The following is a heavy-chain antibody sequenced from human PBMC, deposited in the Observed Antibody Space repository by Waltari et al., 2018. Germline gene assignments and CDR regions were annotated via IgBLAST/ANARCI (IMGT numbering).Heavy chain of an antibody. Sequence: EVQLVASGGGFVQPGGSLRLACGASGFPFNGCARSCVPRGPGKGPEWVSSIIGPGNTAYYADSVKGRFTVSRDNSKSTLYLQMSSLTAEDTAVYYCAKVQGSGNYRFDFWGQGTLVTVSS. CDR3: AKVQGSGNYRFDF. V-gene: IGHV3-23*04. CDR2: IIGPGNTA. J-gene: IGHJ4*02. CDR1: GFPFNGCA. D-gene: IGHD3-10*01.